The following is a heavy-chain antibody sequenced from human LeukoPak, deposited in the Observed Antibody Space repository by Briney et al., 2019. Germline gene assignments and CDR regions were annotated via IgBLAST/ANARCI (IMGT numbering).Heavy chain of an antibody. V-gene: IGHV3-48*02. D-gene: IGHD2-15*01. CDR3: ARDVLVAAVLDY. CDR1: GFTLGSYS. CDR2: ISSSSSTI. Sequence: GGSLRLSCAASGFTLGSYSTNWVRHAPRPGLERVSYISSSSSTIYYADSVKGRFTISRDNAKNSLYLQMNSLRDEDTAVYYCARDVLVAAVLDYWGQGTLVTVSS. J-gene: IGHJ4*02.